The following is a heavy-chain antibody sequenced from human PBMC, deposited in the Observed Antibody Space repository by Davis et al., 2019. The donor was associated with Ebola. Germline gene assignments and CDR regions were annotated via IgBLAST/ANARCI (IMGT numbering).Heavy chain of an antibody. CDR2: IRSKAYGGTT. V-gene: IGHV3-49*04. D-gene: IGHD5-24*01. CDR1: GFTFGDYA. J-gene: IGHJ4*02. Sequence: GESLKISCTASGFTFGDYAMSWVRQAPGEGLEWVGFIRSKAYGGTTEYAASVKGRFTISRDDSKSIAYLQMNSLKTEDTAVYYCTRVSRWLQHFDYWGQGTLVTVSS. CDR3: TRVSRWLQHFDY.